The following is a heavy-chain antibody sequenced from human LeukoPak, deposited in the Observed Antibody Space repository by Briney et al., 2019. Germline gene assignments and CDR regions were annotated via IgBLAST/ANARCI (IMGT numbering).Heavy chain of an antibody. Sequence: GGSLRLSCAASGFTFSDYYMSWIRQAPGKGLEWVSYISSSGSTIYYADSVKGRFTISRDNAKNSLYLQMNSLRAEDTAVYYCARDAVAGLLYFQHWGQGTLVTVSS. V-gene: IGHV3-11*04. CDR2: ISSSGSTI. D-gene: IGHD6-19*01. CDR1: GFTFSDYY. CDR3: ARDAVAGLLYFQH. J-gene: IGHJ1*01.